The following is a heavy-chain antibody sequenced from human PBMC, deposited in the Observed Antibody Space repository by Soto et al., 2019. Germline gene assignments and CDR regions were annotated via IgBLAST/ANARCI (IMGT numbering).Heavy chain of an antibody. Sequence: QLQLQESGPGLVKPSETLSLTCTVSGGSISSSSYYWGWIRPPPGKGLEWIGSIYYSGSTYYNPSLKSRVTISVDTSKNQFSLKLSSVTAADTAVYYCARSIAAAGMALDYWGQGTLVTVSS. V-gene: IGHV4-39*01. CDR1: GGSISSSSYY. J-gene: IGHJ4*02. D-gene: IGHD6-13*01. CDR2: IYYSGST. CDR3: ARSIAAAGMALDY.